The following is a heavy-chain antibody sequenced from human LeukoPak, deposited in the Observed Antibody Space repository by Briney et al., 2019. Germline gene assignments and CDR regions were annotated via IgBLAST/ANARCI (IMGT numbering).Heavy chain of an antibody. CDR1: PFTFSNYV. Sequence: GGALRHAFPASPFTFSNYVISSGPQAPGKGLEWVSTISASGERTYHADSVRGRFTISRDTSKNTLHQQTNRPRVADPDVYYRAKARPATITFDAFDIWGQGTVVTVSS. V-gene: IGHV3-23*01. D-gene: IGHD3-10*01. J-gene: IGHJ3*02. CDR2: ISASGERT. CDR3: AKARPATITFDAFDI.